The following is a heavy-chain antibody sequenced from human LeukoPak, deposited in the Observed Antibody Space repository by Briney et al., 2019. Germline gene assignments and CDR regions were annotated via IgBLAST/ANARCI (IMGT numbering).Heavy chain of an antibody. CDR3: AKEPSGDYVTYYFDY. V-gene: IGHV3-7*01. CDR1: GFTFSSYW. D-gene: IGHD4-17*01. Sequence: GGSLRLSCAASGFTFSSYWMSWVRQAPGKGLEWVANMKRDGSEKSYVDSVKGRFTISRDNAKNSLYLQMNSLRAEDTAVYYCAKEPSGDYVTYYFDYWGQGDLVTVSS. CDR2: MKRDGSEK. J-gene: IGHJ4*02.